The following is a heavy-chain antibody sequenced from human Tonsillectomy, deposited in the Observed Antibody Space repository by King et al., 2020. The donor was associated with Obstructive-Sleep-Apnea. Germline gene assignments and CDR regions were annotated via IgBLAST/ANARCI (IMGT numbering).Heavy chain of an antibody. J-gene: IGHJ5*02. CDR2: ISSSGSTL. Sequence: VQRVESGGGLVKPGGSLRLSCAASGFTSSDYYMSWIRQAPGKGLEWVSYISSSGSTLYYAESVKGRFTISRDNAKNSLYLQMNSLRAEDTAVYYCARYSSSLGWFDPWGQGTLVTVSS. CDR1: GFTSSDYY. D-gene: IGHD6-13*01. CDR3: ARYSSSLGWFDP. V-gene: IGHV3-11*01.